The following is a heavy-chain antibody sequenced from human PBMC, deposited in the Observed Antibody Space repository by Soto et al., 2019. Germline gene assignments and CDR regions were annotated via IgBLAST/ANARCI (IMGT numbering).Heavy chain of an antibody. D-gene: IGHD3-3*01. CDR1: GGSISSSSYY. V-gene: IGHV4-39*07. J-gene: IGHJ4*02. CDR3: ARGPPYHYDFWSGSRPASLYYFDN. CDR2: INHSGST. Sequence: TSETLSLSCTVSGGSISSSSYYWSWIRQPPGKGLEWIGEINHSGSTNYNPSLKSRVTISVDTSKNQFSLKLSSVTAADTAVYYCARGPPYHYDFWSGSRPASLYYFDNWGQGTQVIVSS.